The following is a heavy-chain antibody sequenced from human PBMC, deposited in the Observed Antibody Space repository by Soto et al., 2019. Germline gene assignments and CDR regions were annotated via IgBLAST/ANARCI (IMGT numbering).Heavy chain of an antibody. V-gene: IGHV4-59*12. J-gene: IGHJ3*02. D-gene: IGHD3-22*01. CDR1: GGSISSYY. Sequence: SETLSLTCTVSGGSISSYYWSWIRQPPGKGLEWIGYIYYSGSTNYNPSLKSRVTISVDTSKNQFSLKLSSVTAADTAVYYCARSNYYDSSGYYYDAFDIWGQGTMVTVSS. CDR2: IYYSGST. CDR3: ARSNYYDSSGYYYDAFDI.